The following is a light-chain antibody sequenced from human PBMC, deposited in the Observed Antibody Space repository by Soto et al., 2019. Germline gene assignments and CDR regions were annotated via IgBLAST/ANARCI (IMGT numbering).Light chain of an antibody. J-gene: IGKJ5*01. CDR2: DAS. V-gene: IGKV1-5*01. Sequence: DIQMTQSPSSLSASVGDRVTITCRASQTISSWLAWYQQKPGKAPKLLIYDASSLESGVPSRFSGSGSGTEFTLTISSLQSEDFATYYCQQYYSYPQTFGQGTRLEIK. CDR3: QQYYSYPQT. CDR1: QTISSW.